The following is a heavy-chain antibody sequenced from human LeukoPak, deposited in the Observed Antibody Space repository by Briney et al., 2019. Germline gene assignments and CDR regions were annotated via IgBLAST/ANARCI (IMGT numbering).Heavy chain of an antibody. CDR3: ATSSPYMIVVVITTTPHFDY. J-gene: IGHJ4*02. Sequence: SETLSLTCTVSGGSISSYYWSWIRQPPGKGLEWIGYIYYSGSTNYNPSLKSRVTISVDTSKNQFSLKLSSVTAADTAVYYCATSSPYMIVVVITTTPHFDYWGQGTLVTVSS. D-gene: IGHD3-22*01. V-gene: IGHV4-59*08. CDR1: GGSISSYY. CDR2: IYYSGST.